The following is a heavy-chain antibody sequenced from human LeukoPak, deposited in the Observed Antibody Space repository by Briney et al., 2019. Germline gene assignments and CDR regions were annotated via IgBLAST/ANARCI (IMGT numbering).Heavy chain of an antibody. CDR1: GYTFSSYA. CDR2: INTNTGNP. V-gene: IGHV7-4-1*02. J-gene: IGHJ3*02. CDR3: ARDNGLLWFGELRDDAFDI. D-gene: IGHD3-10*01. Sequence: ASVKVSCKASGYTFSSYAMNWVRQAPGQGLEWMGWINTNTGNPTYAQGFTGRFVFSLDTSVSTAYLQISSLKAEDTAVYYCARDNGLLWFGELRDDAFDIWGQGTMVTVSS.